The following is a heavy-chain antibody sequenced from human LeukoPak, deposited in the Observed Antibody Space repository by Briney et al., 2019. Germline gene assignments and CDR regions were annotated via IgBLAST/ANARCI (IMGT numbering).Heavy chain of an antibody. CDR2: INYSGST. CDR1: GGSFSSSSYN. J-gene: IGHJ4*02. Sequence: SETLSLTCTVSGGSFSSSSYNWGWIRQPPGKGLEWIGSINYSGSTYYNPSLKSRVTISVDTSKNQYSLKLSSLTAADTAVYYCARRRSSYFDYWGQGTLVTVSS. CDR3: ARRRSSYFDY. V-gene: IGHV4-39*01.